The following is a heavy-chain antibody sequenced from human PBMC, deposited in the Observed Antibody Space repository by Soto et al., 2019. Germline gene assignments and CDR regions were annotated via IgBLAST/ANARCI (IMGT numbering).Heavy chain of an antibody. CDR3: ARFYGDYFNWFDP. D-gene: IGHD4-17*01. CDR1: GGSISSGGYS. V-gene: IGHV4-30-2*01. J-gene: IGHJ5*02. Sequence: SETLSLTCAVSGGSISSGGYSWSWIRQPPGKGLEWIGYIYHSGSTYYNPSLKSRVTISVDRSKNQFSLKLSSVTAADTAVYYCARFYGDYFNWFDPWGEGTLVTVSS. CDR2: IYHSGST.